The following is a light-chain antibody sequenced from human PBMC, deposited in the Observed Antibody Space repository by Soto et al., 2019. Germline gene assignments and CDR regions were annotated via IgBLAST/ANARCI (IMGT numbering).Light chain of an antibody. J-gene: IGKJ5*01. CDR2: KVS. Sequence: DVVMTQSPLSLPVTLGQASSVSCRSNQSLVHSDGIAYFSWFQQRPGRSPRRLIYKVSNRDSGVPAIFSGSGSGTDFALKISRVEAEDVGVYCCMQALQTPITFGQGTRLEIK. CDR1: QSLVHSDGIAY. V-gene: IGKV2-30*02. CDR3: MQALQTPIT.